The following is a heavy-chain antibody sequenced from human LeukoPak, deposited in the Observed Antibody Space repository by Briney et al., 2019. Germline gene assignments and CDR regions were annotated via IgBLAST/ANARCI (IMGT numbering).Heavy chain of an antibody. CDR3: ARSIAARDADY. D-gene: IGHD6-6*01. CDR2: INPSGGST. J-gene: IGHJ4*02. Sequence: ASVKVSCKASGYTFTSYYMHWVRQAPGQGLEWMGIINPSGGSTSYAQKFQGRVTMTRDTSTSTVYIELSSLRSGDTAVYYCARSIAARDADYWGQGTLVTVSS. V-gene: IGHV1-46*01. CDR1: GYTFTSYY.